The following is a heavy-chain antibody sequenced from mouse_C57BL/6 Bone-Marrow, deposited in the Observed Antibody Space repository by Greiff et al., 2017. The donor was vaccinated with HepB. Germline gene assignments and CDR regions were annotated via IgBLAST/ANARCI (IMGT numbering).Heavy chain of an antibody. CDR2: IDPSDSYT. CDR3: VYYDYDSFAY. CDR1: GYTFTSYW. V-gene: IGHV1-69*01. D-gene: IGHD2-4*01. J-gene: IGHJ3*01. Sequence: QVQLQQPGAELVMPGASVKLSCKASGYTFTSYWMHWVKQRPGQGLEWIGEIDPSDSYTNYNQKFKGKYTLTVDKSSSTAYMQLSSLTSEDSAVYYCVYYDYDSFAYWGQGTLVTVSA.